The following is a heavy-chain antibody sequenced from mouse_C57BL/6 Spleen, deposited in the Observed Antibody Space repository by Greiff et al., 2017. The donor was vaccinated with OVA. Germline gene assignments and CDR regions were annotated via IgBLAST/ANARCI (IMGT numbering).Heavy chain of an antibody. CDR2: INPNNGGT. Sequence: VQLQQSGPELVKPGASVKISCKASGYTFTDYYMNWVKQSPGKSLEWIGDINPNNGGTSYNQKFKGKATLTVDKSSSTAYMELRSLTSEDSAVYYCASRLWFAYWGQGTLVTVSA. CDR1: GYTFTDYY. J-gene: IGHJ3*01. CDR3: ASRLWFAY. V-gene: IGHV1-26*01.